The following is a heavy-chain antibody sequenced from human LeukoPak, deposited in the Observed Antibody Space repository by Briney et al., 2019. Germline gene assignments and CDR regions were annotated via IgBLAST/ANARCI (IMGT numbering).Heavy chain of an antibody. J-gene: IGHJ4*02. V-gene: IGHV3-21*01. CDR2: ISSSSSYI. Sequence: PGGSLRLSCAASGFTFSSYSMNWVRQAPGKGLEWVSSISSSSSYIYYADSVKGRFTISRDNAKNSLYLQMNSLRAEDTAVYYCARDVFIVATMTSSGDWGQGTLVTVSS. CDR3: ARDVFIVATMTSSGD. D-gene: IGHD5-12*01. CDR1: GFTFSSYS.